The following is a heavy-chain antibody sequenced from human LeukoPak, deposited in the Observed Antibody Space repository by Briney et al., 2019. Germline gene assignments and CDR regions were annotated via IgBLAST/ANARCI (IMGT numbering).Heavy chain of an antibody. Sequence: GASVTVSCKASEYTFTGYYIHWVRQAPGQGLEWMGWIDPNTGDSNYVQKFQGRVTMTRDTSISTAYMELSRLRSDDTAFYYCARIRYCGGISCYYIDYWGQGTLVTVSS. V-gene: IGHV1-2*02. CDR3: ARIRYCGGISCYYIDY. CDR2: IDPNTGDS. CDR1: EYTFTGYY. D-gene: IGHD2-2*01. J-gene: IGHJ4*02.